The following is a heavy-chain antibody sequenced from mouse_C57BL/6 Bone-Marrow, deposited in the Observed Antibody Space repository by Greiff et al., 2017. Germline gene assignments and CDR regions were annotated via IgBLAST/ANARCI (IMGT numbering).Heavy chain of an antibody. Sequence: LQQPGAELVKPGASVKMSCKASGYTFTSYWITWVKQRPGQGLEWIGDIYPGSGSTNDNEKFKSKATLTVDKSSSTAYMPLIILTSEDSAVYYCASDYDNDEGCAYWGQGTLVTVSA. J-gene: IGHJ3*01. D-gene: IGHD2-4*01. CDR1: GYTFTSYW. V-gene: IGHV1-55*01. CDR3: ASDYDNDEGCAY. CDR2: IYPGSGST.